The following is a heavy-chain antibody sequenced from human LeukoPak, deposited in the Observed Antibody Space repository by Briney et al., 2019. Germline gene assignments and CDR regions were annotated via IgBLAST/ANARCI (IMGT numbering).Heavy chain of an antibody. Sequence: GGSLRLSCAASGFTFNNYAMSWVRQAPGKGVEWVSGISDSGRATYYTDSVRGRCTISRDNSKNTVYLQMSNLRAEDTAVYFCARHDSFIPYWGQGSLVTVSS. V-gene: IGHV3-23*01. CDR2: ISDSGRAT. D-gene: IGHD5-18*01. CDR3: ARHDSFIPY. J-gene: IGHJ4*02. CDR1: GFTFNNYA.